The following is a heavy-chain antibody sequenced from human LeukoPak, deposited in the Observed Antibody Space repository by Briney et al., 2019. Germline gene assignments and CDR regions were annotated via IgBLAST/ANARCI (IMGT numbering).Heavy chain of an antibody. Sequence: GRSLRLSCAASGFTFSSYAMHWVRQAPGRGLEWGAVISYDGSNKYYADSVKGRFTISRDNSKTTLYLQMNSLRAEDTAVYYCARDWRSYCSGGSCWYYYYGMDVWGQGTTVTVSS. V-gene: IGHV3-30-3*01. CDR2: ISYDGSNK. D-gene: IGHD2-15*01. J-gene: IGHJ6*02. CDR1: GFTFSSYA. CDR3: ARDWRSYCSGGSCWYYYYGMDV.